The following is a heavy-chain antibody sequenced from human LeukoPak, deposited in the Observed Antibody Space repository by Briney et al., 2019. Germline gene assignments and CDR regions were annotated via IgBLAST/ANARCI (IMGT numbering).Heavy chain of an antibody. J-gene: IGHJ6*03. Sequence: ASVKVSCKASGGTFSSYGMSWVRQAPGKGLEWVSAISGSGGSTYYADSVKGRFTISRDNSKNTLYLQMNSLRAEDTAVYYCAKGAGYRNYYYMDVWGKGTTVTISS. CDR1: GGTFSSYG. CDR2: ISGSGGST. CDR3: AKGAGYRNYYYMDV. V-gene: IGHV3-23*01. D-gene: IGHD5-18*01.